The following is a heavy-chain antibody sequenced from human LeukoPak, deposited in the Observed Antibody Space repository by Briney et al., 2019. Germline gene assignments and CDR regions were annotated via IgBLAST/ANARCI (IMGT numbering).Heavy chain of an antibody. J-gene: IGHJ6*02. V-gene: IGHV1-69*01. CDR2: IIPIFGTA. CDR1: GGTFSSYA. D-gene: IGHD2-2*01. CDR3: ARMPGYCSSTSCRAYYYGMDV. Sequence: SVKLSCKASGGTFSSYAISWVRQAPGQGLEWMGGIIPIFGTANYAQKFQGRVTITAGESTSTAYTELSSLRSEDAAVYYCARMPGYCSSTSCRAYYYGMDVWGQGTTVTVSS.